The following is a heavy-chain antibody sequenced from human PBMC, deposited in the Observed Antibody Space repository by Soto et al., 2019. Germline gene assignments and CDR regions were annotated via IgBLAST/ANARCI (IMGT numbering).Heavy chain of an antibody. CDR2: TASDGNK. CDR3: AREDESSGYAGTFRQ. CDR1: GFTFNNYV. D-gene: IGHD3-22*01. J-gene: IGHJ1*01. V-gene: IGHV3-30-3*01. Sequence: QVQLVESGGDVVQPGRSLRLSCAVSGFTFNNYVIHWVRQAPGKGLEWVAVTASDGNKIYADSVKDRFTISRDSPNNKVNLETNSLRSEDTAMYYCAREDESSGYAGTFRQWGQGTLVTVSP.